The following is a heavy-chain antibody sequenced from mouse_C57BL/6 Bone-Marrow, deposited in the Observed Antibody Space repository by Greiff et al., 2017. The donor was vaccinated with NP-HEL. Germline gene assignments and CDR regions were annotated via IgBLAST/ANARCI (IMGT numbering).Heavy chain of an antibody. Sequence: EVKLEESGGGLVQPGESLKLSCESNEYEFPSHDMSWVRKTPEKRLELVAAINSDGGSTYYPDTMERRFIISRDNTKKTLYLQMSSLRSEDTALYYCARQGTGTGYYAMDYWGQGTSVTVSS. D-gene: IGHD4-1*01. J-gene: IGHJ4*01. CDR2: INSDGGST. CDR3: ARQGTGTGYYAMDY. V-gene: IGHV5-2*03. CDR1: EYEFPSHD.